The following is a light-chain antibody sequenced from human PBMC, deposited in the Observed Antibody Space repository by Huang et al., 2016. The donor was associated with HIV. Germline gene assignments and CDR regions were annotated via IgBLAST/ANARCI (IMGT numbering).Light chain of an antibody. J-gene: IGKJ4*01. CDR1: QSVGTY. CDR3: QQRSDWPPRLT. V-gene: IGKV3-11*01. CDR2: DAS. Sequence: EIVLTQSPANLSLSPGERATLSCRASQSVGTYLTWYQQKPGQPPRLLIYDASNRATGIPARFSGSGSGTDFTLTISSLEPEDFALYYCQQRSDWPPRLTFGGGTKVEI.